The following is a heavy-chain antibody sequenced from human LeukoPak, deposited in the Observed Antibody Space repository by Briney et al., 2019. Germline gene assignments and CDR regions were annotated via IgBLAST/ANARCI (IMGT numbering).Heavy chain of an antibody. J-gene: IGHJ4*02. CDR3: ARGGSGAYFDY. CDR1: GDSIGRGSYY. V-gene: IGHV4-61*02. Sequence: PSQTLSLTCAVSGDSIGRGSYYWGWIRQPAGKAPEWIGRIFNTGSTSYNPSLKSRVTISVDTSKNQFSLNLRSVTAADTAVYYCARGGSGAYFDYWGQGTLVTVSS. CDR2: IFNTGST. D-gene: IGHD1-26*01.